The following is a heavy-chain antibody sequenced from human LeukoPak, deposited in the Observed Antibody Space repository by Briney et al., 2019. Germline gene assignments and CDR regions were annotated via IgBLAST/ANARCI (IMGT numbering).Heavy chain of an antibody. CDR3: ARTRTKYSSSWKGFDY. D-gene: IGHD6-13*01. Sequence: SETLSLTCTVSGGSISSSSYYWGWIRQPPGKGLEWIGSIYYSGSTYYNPSLKSRVTISVDTSKNQFSLKLSSVTAADTAVYYCARTRTKYSSSWKGFDYWGQGTLVTVSS. CDR2: IYYSGST. J-gene: IGHJ4*02. CDR1: GGSISSSSYY. V-gene: IGHV4-39*07.